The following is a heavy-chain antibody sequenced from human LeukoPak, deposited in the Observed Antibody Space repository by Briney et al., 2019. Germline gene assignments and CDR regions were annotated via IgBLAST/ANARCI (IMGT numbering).Heavy chain of an antibody. CDR2: ISYDGSDK. J-gene: IGHJ4*02. CDR1: GFTFSNDG. CDR3: VGVGGYDSSGFLDY. D-gene: IGHD3-22*01. Sequence: GRSLRLSCAASGFTFSNDGMHWVRQAPGRGLEWVALISYDGSDKHYADSVKGRFTVSRDNSKNTLYLQMNSLSRDDTAVYYCVGVGGYDSSGFLDYWGQGTLVTVSS. V-gene: IGHV3-30*03.